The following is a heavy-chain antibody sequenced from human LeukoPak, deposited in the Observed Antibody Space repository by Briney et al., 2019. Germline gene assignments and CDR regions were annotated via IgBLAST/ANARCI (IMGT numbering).Heavy chain of an antibody. CDR2: IRYDGSNK. J-gene: IGHJ4*02. Sequence: GGSLRLSCAASGFTFSSYGMHWVRQAPGKGVKWVAFIRYDGSNKYYADSVKGRFTISRDNSKNTLYLQMNSLRAEDTAVYYCAKDLLGVYCTNGVCYQNYWGQGTLVTVSS. CDR3: AKDLLGVYCTNGVCYQNY. V-gene: IGHV3-30*02. CDR1: GFTFSSYG. D-gene: IGHD2-8*01.